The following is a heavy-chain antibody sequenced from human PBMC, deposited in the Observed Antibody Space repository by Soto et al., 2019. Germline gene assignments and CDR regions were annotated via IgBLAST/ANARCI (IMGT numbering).Heavy chain of an antibody. CDR1: GGSFSGYY. V-gene: IGHV4-34*01. CDR3: ARGRSSGYYYYYYMDV. D-gene: IGHD6-6*01. Sequence: SETLSLTCAVYGGSFSGYYWSWIRQPPGKGLEWIGEINHSGSTNYNPSLKSRVTMSVDTSKNQFSLKLSSVTAADTAVYYCARGRSSGYYYYYYMDVWGKGTTVTVSS. CDR2: INHSGST. J-gene: IGHJ6*03.